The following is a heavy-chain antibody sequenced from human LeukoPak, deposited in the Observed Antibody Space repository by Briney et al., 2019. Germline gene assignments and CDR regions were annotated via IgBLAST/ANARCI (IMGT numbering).Heavy chain of an antibody. Sequence: PGESLKISCKGSGYSFTSYWIGWVRQMPGKGLEWMGIIYPGDSDTRYSPSFQGQVNISADKSISTAYLQWSSLEASDTAMYYCARSEGAIFGVGYDTGPNWFDPWGQGTLVTVSS. CDR1: GYSFTSYW. V-gene: IGHV5-51*01. CDR2: IYPGDSDT. D-gene: IGHD3-3*01. J-gene: IGHJ5*02. CDR3: ARSEGAIFGVGYDTGPNWFDP.